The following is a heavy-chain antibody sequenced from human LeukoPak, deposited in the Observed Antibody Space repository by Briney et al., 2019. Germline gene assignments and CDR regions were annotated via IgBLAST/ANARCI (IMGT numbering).Heavy chain of an antibody. Sequence: GWSLRLSCAACGCIFSEFWMHGVRQARGKGPVWVARIRSDGTDASYADSVKGRFTISRDNARNTLFLQIHSLRDEDTAVHYCARDMWATFDYWGQGTLVTVSS. CDR3: ARDMWATFDY. CDR1: GCIFSEFW. D-gene: IGHD1-26*01. V-gene: IGHV3-74*01. CDR2: IRSDGTDA. J-gene: IGHJ4*02.